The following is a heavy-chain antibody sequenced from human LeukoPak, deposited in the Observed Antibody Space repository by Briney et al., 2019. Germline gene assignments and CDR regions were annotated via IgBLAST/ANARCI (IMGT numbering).Heavy chain of an antibody. CDR2: MHSTGST. Sequence: PSETLSLTCTVSGVSVSSGSHFWGWIRQPPGKGLEWIGCMHSTGSTFDNPSLKSRVTVSLDAPKNQFSLRLSSVTAADTAVYYCAREGSYFGQGDDYWGQGTLVTVSS. D-gene: IGHD3-10*01. CDR3: AREGSYFGQGDDY. CDR1: GVSVSSGSHF. V-gene: IGHV4-39*07. J-gene: IGHJ4*02.